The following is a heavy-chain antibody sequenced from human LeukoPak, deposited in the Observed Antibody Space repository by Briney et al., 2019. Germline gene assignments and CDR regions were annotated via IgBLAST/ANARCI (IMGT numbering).Heavy chain of an antibody. CDR2: VKEDGSDK. D-gene: IGHD2-21*02. V-gene: IGHV3-7*03. CDR1: GFTFSHHW. CDR3: ASIPDPIAYCGGDCYFDY. Sequence: GGSLRLSCAASGFTFSHHWMNWVRQAPGEGLEWVASVKEDGSDKYYVDSVKGRFSISRDNSKNTLYLQMNSLRAEDTAVYYCASIPDPIAYCGGDCYFDYWGRGTLVTVSS. J-gene: IGHJ4*02.